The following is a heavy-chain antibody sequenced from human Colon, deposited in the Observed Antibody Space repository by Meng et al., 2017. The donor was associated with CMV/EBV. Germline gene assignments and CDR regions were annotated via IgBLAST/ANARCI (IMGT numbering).Heavy chain of an antibody. V-gene: IGHV3-74*03. CDR2: INSDGGSI. CDR1: GFTFSSYW. CDR3: ARDDFTTSSYDY. J-gene: IGHJ4*02. D-gene: IGHD2-2*01. Sequence: GESLKISCAASGFTFSSYWMHWVRQAPGKGLVWVSRINSDGGSITYADFVKGRFTISRDNAKNTLYLQMTSLTAEDTAVYYCARDDFTTSSYDYWGQGSPVTVSS.